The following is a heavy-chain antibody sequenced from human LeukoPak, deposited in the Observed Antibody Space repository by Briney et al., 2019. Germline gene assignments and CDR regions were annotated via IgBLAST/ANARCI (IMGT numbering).Heavy chain of an antibody. J-gene: IGHJ5*02. CDR1: GYTFTGYY. V-gene: IGHV1-2*02. CDR3: ARGEGDTAMVTDWFDP. CDR2: INPNSGGT. Sequence: ASVQVSFKASGYTFTGYYMHWVRQAPGQGVEWMGWINPNSGGTNYAQKFQGRVTMTRDTSISTAYMELSRLRSDDTAVYYCARGEGDTAMVTDWFDPWGQGTLVTVSS. D-gene: IGHD5-18*01.